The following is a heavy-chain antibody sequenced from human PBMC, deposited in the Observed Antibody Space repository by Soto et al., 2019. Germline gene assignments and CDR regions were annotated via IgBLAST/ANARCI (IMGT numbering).Heavy chain of an antibody. D-gene: IGHD6-19*01. Sequence: GGSLRLSCAPCRFSFSRYDMSWVRQAPGEGLEWVSTISDSGSSTYYANSVKCRFSIFRDNSNNMLYLQMNSLRAEDTAIYYCAKAAGTVVPNWFDSWGQGT. V-gene: IGHV3-23*01. CDR3: AKAAGTVVPNWFDS. J-gene: IGHJ5*01. CDR2: ISDSGSST. CDR1: RFSFSRYD.